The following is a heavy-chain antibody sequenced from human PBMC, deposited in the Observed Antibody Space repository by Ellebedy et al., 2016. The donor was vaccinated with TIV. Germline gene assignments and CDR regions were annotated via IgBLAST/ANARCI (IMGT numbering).Heavy chain of an antibody. V-gene: IGHV5-10-1*01. CDR1: GYTFTSYW. CDR2: IDPSDSDT. CDR3: ARGDYGMDV. Sequence: GESLKISCKGSGYTFTSYWLSWVRQMPGKGLEWMGRIDPSDSDTNYSPSFQGHVTISADKSISTAYLQWSSLKASDTAMYYCARGDYGMDVWGQGTTVTVSS. J-gene: IGHJ6*02.